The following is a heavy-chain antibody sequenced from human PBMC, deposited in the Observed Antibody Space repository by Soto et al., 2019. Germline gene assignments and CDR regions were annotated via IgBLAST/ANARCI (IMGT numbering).Heavy chain of an antibody. Sequence: PGGSLRLSCAASGFTFSSYAMHWVRQAPGKGLEWVAVISYDGSNKYYADSVKGRFTISRDNSKNTLYLQMNSLRAEDTAVYYCARDPVSSSWQWYNWFDPWGQGTLVTVSS. J-gene: IGHJ5*02. CDR2: ISYDGSNK. V-gene: IGHV3-30-3*01. CDR1: GFTFSSYA. D-gene: IGHD6-13*01. CDR3: ARDPVSSSWQWYNWFDP.